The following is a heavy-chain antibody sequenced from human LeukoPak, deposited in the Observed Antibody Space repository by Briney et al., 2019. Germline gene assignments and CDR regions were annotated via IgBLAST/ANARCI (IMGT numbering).Heavy chain of an antibody. D-gene: IGHD2-2*01. CDR1: GFTFSSYA. Sequence: GGSLRLSCAASGFTFSSYAMHWVRQAPGKGLEWVAVISYDGSNKYYADSVKGRFTISRDNSKNTLYLQMNSLRAEDTAVYYCARVWVVPAAPDYWGQGVLVTVSS. V-gene: IGHV3-30*04. CDR3: ARVWVVPAAPDY. J-gene: IGHJ4*02. CDR2: ISYDGSNK.